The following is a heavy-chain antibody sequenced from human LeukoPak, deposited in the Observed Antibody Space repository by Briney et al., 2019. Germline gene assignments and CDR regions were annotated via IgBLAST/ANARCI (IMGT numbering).Heavy chain of an antibody. Sequence: GGSLRLSCAASGFTVSNSYMSWVRQAPGKGLEWVSVIYSGGDTYYADSVKGRFTISRHNSKNTLYFQMNSLRAEDTAPYYCARDLGGRNAFDIWGQGTMVTVSS. CDR1: GFTVSNSY. D-gene: IGHD3-16*01. CDR3: ARDLGGRNAFDI. CDR2: IYSGGDT. J-gene: IGHJ3*02. V-gene: IGHV3-53*04.